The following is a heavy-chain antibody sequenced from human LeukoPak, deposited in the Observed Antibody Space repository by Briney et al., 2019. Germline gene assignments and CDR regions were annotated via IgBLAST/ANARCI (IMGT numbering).Heavy chain of an antibody. J-gene: IGHJ3*02. Sequence: PGGSLRLSCAASGFTFSSYAMGWVRQAPGKRPEWVSSLTDSGGTTYYVDSVKGRFTISRDNSKNTLYLHMNSLRAEDTAMYYCAKKRDAFDIWGQGTTVTVSS. CDR2: LTDSGGTT. CDR3: AKKRDAFDI. D-gene: IGHD5-24*01. CDR1: GFTFSSYA. V-gene: IGHV3-23*01.